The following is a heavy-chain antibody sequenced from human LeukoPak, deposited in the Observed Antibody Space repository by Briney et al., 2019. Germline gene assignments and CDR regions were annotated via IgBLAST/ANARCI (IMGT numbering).Heavy chain of an antibody. CDR2: LYYGVNT. D-gene: IGHD6-13*01. V-gene: IGHV4-39*01. CDR3: ARLRVQQLASFYYMVV. Sequence: AETLSLTCTVSGDSVTTTNFYWGWIRQAPGKGLEWIGSLYYGVNTYYKPSLKSRVTISVDTSLNQFSLILTSVTAADTGVYYCARLRVQQLASFYYMVVWGRGTTVTVSS. J-gene: IGHJ6*03. CDR1: GDSVTTTNFY.